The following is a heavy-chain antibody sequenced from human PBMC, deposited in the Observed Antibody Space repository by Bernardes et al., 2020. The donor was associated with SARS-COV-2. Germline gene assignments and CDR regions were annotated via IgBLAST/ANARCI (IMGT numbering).Heavy chain of an antibody. Sequence: ASVKVSCKASGYTFTSYYMHWVRQAPGQGLEWMGIINPSGGSTSYAQKFQGRVTMTRDTSTSTVYMELSSLRSEDTAVYYCARDDTSVPAAILGGNYYYYGMDVWGQGTTVTVSS. J-gene: IGHJ6*02. CDR1: GYTFTSYY. D-gene: IGHD2-2*01. CDR3: ARDDTSVPAAILGGNYYYYGMDV. V-gene: IGHV1-46*01. CDR2: INPSGGST.